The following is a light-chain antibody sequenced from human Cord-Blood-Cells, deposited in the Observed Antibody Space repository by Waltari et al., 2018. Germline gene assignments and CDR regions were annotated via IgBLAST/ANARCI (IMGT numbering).Light chain of an antibody. Sequence: IVLTQTPGTLSLSPGERATLSCSASQGVSSSYLAWYQQKPGPAPRLLIYGASSRATGIPDRFSGSGSGTDFTLTIRRREPEDFAVYYCQQYGSSPLYSFGQGTKLEIK. J-gene: IGKJ2*03. CDR2: GAS. CDR1: QGVSSSY. CDR3: QQYGSSPLYS. V-gene: IGKV3-20*01.